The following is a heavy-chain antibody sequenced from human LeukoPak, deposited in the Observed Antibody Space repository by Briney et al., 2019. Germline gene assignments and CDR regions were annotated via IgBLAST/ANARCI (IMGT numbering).Heavy chain of an antibody. D-gene: IGHD3-3*01. V-gene: IGHV3-43*02. CDR1: GFTFDDYA. CDR3: AKGYDFWSGYFDY. Sequence: GGSLRLSCAASGFTFDDYAMHWVRQAPGKGLEWVSLISGDGGSTYYADSVRGRFTISRHNSKNSLYLQMNSLRTEDTALYYCAKGYDFWSGYFDYWGQGTLVTVSS. J-gene: IGHJ4*02. CDR2: ISGDGGST.